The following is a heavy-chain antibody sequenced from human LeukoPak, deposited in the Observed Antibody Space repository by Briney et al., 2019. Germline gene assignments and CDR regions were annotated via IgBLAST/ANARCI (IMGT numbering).Heavy chain of an antibody. J-gene: IGHJ4*02. CDR2: ISYDGSIK. CDR1: GFTFSSYA. CDR3: ARDRGTASDY. D-gene: IGHD5-18*01. Sequence: GGSLRLSCAASGFTFSSYAMHWVRQAPGKGLEGVAVISYDGSIKYYADSVKGRFTISRDNSNNTLYLQMNSLRAEDTAVYYCARDRGTASDYWGQGPLVTVSS. V-gene: IGHV3-30-3*01.